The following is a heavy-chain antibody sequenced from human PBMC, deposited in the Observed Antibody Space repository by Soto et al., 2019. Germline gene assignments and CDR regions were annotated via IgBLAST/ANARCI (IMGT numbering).Heavy chain of an antibody. Sequence: GGSLRLSCAASGFTFSCYAMTWVRQAPGKGLDWVAAISDSGGSTYYADSVKGRFTISRDNSKNTVYLQMSSLRAEDTAVYYCTLYCSGVTCSGHWGQGTLVTVSS. CDR2: ISDSGGST. J-gene: IGHJ4*02. CDR3: TLYCSGVTCSGH. V-gene: IGHV3-23*01. CDR1: GFTFSCYA. D-gene: IGHD2-15*01.